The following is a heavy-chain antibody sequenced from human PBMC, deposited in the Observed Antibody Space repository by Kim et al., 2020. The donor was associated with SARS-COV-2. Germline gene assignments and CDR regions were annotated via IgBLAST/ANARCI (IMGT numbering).Heavy chain of an antibody. CDR3: ASELRYFDWFPRGFDP. V-gene: IGHV3-43*01. CDR2: ISWDGGST. Sequence: GGSLRLSCAASGFTFDDYTMHWVRQAPGKGLEWVSLISWDGGSTYYADSVKGRFTISRDNSKNSLYLQMNSLRTEDTALYYCASELRYFDWFPRGFDPWGQGTLVTVSS. CDR1: GFTFDDYT. J-gene: IGHJ5*02. D-gene: IGHD3-9*01.